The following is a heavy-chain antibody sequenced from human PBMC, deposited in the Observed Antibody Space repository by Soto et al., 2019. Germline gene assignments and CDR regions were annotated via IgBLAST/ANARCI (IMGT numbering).Heavy chain of an antibody. Sequence: SVKVSCKASGGTFSSYAISWVRQAPGQGLEWMGGIIPIFGTANYAQKFQGRVTITADESTSTAYMELSSLRSEDTAVYYCARDSHPARFTMVRGNDYYGMDVWGQGTTVTVSS. CDR3: ARDSHPARFTMVRGNDYYGMDV. D-gene: IGHD3-10*01. CDR1: GGTFSSYA. V-gene: IGHV1-69*13. J-gene: IGHJ6*02. CDR2: IIPIFGTA.